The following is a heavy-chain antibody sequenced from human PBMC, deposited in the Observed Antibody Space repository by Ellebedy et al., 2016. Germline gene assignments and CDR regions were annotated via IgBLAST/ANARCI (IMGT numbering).Heavy chain of an antibody. Sequence: GESLKISCAASGFTFSSYAMSWVRQAPGRGLEWVSTISGSGAGTYYADSVKGRFTISRDNSKNTLYLQMNSLRAEDTAVYFCAKDRYGDYVVYFDYWGQGTLVTVSS. D-gene: IGHD4-17*01. CDR2: ISGSGAGT. V-gene: IGHV3-23*01. CDR1: GFTFSSYA. CDR3: AKDRYGDYVVYFDY. J-gene: IGHJ4*02.